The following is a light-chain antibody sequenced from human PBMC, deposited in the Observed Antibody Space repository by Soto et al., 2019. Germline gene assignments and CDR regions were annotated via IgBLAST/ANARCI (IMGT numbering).Light chain of an antibody. CDR2: EVS. Sequence: QSALTQPASVSASPGQSITISCTGTHSDVGGYDRVSWSQQHLGKPPKLIIFEVSYRPSGVSNRFSGSKSGNTASLTISGLQPEDEADYYCTSFTSTNTWVFGGGTKLTVL. CDR1: HSDVGGYDR. J-gene: IGLJ3*02. CDR3: TSFTSTNTWV. V-gene: IGLV2-14*01.